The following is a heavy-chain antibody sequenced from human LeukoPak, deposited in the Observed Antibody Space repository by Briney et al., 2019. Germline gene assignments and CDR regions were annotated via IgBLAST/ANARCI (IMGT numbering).Heavy chain of an antibody. CDR2: INAGNGNT. CDR1: GYTFTSYA. V-gene: IGHV1-3*01. D-gene: IGHD3-3*01. J-gene: IGHJ6*02. Sequence: ASVKVSCKASGYTFTSYAIHWVRQAPGQRLEWMGWINAGNGNTKYSQKFQGRVTITRDTSASTAYMELSSLRSEDTAVYYCARVRRDFGDYYYGMDVWGQGTTVTVSS. CDR3: ARVRRDFGDYYYGMDV.